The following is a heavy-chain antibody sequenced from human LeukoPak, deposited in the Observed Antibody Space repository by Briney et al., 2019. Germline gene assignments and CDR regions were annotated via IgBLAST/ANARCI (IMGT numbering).Heavy chain of an antibody. D-gene: IGHD3-22*01. J-gene: IGHJ3*02. CDR1: GGSFSGYY. V-gene: IGHV4-59*01. Sequence: PSETLSLTCAVYGGSFSGYYWSWIRQPPGKGLECIGYIYYSGSTNYNPSLKSRVTISVDTSKNQFSLKLSSVTAADTAVYYCARGVRYYYDSSGSKAFDIWGQGTMVTVSS. CDR2: IYYSGST. CDR3: ARGVRYYYDSSGSKAFDI.